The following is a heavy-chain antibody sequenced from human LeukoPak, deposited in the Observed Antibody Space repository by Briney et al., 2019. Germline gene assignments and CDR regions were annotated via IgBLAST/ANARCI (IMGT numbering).Heavy chain of an antibody. CDR1: GGTFRSYA. D-gene: IGHD2-15*01. Sequence: SVNVSCQASGGTFRSYAIRCVRPAPGQGVEWMGGIIPIFGTANYAQKFQGRVTITTDESTSTAYMELSSVRSEDTAVYYCAREHTVVVALAIGWFDPWGQGTLVTVSS. V-gene: IGHV1-69*05. CDR2: IIPIFGTA. J-gene: IGHJ5*02. CDR3: AREHTVVVALAIGWFDP.